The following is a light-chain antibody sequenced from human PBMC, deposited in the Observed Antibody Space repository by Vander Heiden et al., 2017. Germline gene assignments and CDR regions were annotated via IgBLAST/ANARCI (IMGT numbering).Light chain of an antibody. V-gene: IGKV3-20*01. CDR3: QQYDTSPVT. CDR2: CTS. J-gene: IGKJ1*01. Sequence: EVVLTQSPGTLSVSPGERGTLRCSASQSISVSYLAWYQQKPGQAPRLSIYCTSSGSGTDFTLTISRLEPEDFAVYYCQQYDTSPVTFGQGTKVEIK. CDR1: QSISVSY.